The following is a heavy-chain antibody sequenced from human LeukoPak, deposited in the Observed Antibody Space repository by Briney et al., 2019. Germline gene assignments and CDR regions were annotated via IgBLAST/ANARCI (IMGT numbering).Heavy chain of an antibody. CDR3: SRAPVPAAARLFDY. CDR1: GFTFSTYD. D-gene: IGHD2-2*01. Sequence: GGSLRLSCAASGFTFSTYDMHWVRQAPGKGLEWVAVTSSDGTVKYYPDSVKGRFTISRDNAKNTLYLQMNSQRPEDTGVYYCSRAPVPAAARLFDYWGQGTLVTVSS. J-gene: IGHJ4*01. V-gene: IGHV3-30-3*01. CDR2: TSSDGTVK.